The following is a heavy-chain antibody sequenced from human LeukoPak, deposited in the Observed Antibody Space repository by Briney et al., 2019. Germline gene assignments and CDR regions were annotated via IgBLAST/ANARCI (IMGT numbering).Heavy chain of an antibody. V-gene: IGHV4-59*01. CDR1: SGSISTYY. J-gene: IGHJ6*03. CDR3: ATFYGCSAYYYSYMDD. D-gene: IGHD6-6*01. Sequence: SETLSLTCTVSSGSISTYYWSWIRQPPGKGLEWIRYMHYNGRTNYNPSLNSPITMSVDTSKNPSSLTLSSRAASATAVYYCATFYGCSAYYYSYMDDWGKGTTVTVSS. CDR2: MHYNGRT.